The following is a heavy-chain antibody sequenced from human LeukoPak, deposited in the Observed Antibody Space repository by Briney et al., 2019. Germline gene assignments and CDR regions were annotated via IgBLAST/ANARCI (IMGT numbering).Heavy chain of an antibody. CDR3: ARDDSLKAFDY. CDR2: ISPYNGNT. Sequence: ASVKVSCKATGYTFIIHGISWVRQAPGQGLEWMGWISPYNGNTNYAQNLQGRVTMTTDTSTSTAYMELRSLRSDDTAVYYCARDDSLKAFDYWGQGTLVTVSS. V-gene: IGHV1-18*01. D-gene: IGHD2-15*01. CDR1: GYTFIIHG. J-gene: IGHJ4*02.